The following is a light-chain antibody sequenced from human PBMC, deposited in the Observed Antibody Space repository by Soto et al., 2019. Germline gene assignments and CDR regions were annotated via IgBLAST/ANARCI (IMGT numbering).Light chain of an antibody. CDR3: QQSYGTPIT. J-gene: IGKJ5*01. CDR1: QSVGTK. V-gene: IGKV3-15*01. Sequence: ERVMTQSPATLSVSPGERANLSCRASQSVGTKLAWYQQTPGQAPRLLIYGASNRATGVPARISGSGSGTDFTLTITSLQPEDFATYYCQQSYGTPITFGQGTRLEIK. CDR2: GAS.